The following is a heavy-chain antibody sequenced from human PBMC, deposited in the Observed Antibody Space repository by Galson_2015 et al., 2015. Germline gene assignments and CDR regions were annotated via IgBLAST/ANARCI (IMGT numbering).Heavy chain of an antibody. CDR1: GFTFSSYG. V-gene: IGHV3-33*01. CDR2: IWYDGSNK. Sequence: SLRLSCAASGFTFSSYGMHWVRQAPGKGLEWVAVIWYDGSNKYYADSVKGRFTISRDNSKNTLYLQMNSLRAEDTAVYYCARGDVYGSSWLWVDYWGQGTLVTVSS. D-gene: IGHD6-13*01. CDR3: ARGDVYGSSWLWVDY. J-gene: IGHJ4*02.